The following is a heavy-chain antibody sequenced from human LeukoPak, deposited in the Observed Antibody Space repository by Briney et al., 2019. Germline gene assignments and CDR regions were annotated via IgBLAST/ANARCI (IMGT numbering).Heavy chain of an antibody. D-gene: IGHD2-2*01. V-gene: IGHV3-15*01. Sequence: PGGSLRLSCAASEFTFSSAWMTWVRQAPGKGLEWVGHIKNKTNGETTDYAAPVKGRFIISRDDSKNTLYLQMNSLRTEDTAVYYCARGFCSSTNCYQGPFDFWGQGTLVTVSS. J-gene: IGHJ4*02. CDR2: IKNKTNGETT. CDR1: EFTFSSAW. CDR3: ARGFCSSTNCYQGPFDF.